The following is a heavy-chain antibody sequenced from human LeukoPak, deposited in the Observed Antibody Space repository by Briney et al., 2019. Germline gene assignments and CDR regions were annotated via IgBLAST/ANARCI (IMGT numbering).Heavy chain of an antibody. D-gene: IGHD6-13*01. CDR2: MSYDGSNK. Sequence: GGSLRLSCAASGFTFSNYAMHWVRQAPGKGLEWVALMSYDGSNKFYADSVKGRFTISRDNSKNTLYPQMNSLRAEDTAVYYCAKDMYSSSWYYFDYWGQGTLVTVSS. CDR1: GFTFSNYA. CDR3: AKDMYSSSWYYFDY. J-gene: IGHJ4*02. V-gene: IGHV3-30-3*01.